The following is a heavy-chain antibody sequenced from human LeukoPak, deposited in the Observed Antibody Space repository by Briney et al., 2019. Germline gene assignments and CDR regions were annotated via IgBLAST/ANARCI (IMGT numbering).Heavy chain of an antibody. CDR2: ISAYNGNT. Sequence: GASVKVSCKASGYTFTSYGISWVRQAPGQGLEWMGWISAYNGNTNYAQKLQGRVTMTTDTSTSTAYMELRSLRSDDTAVYYCARDRRRQLELDPFDYGGQGTLVTVSS. J-gene: IGHJ4*02. CDR3: ARDRRRQLELDPFDY. CDR1: GYTFTSYG. D-gene: IGHD1-7*01. V-gene: IGHV1-18*01.